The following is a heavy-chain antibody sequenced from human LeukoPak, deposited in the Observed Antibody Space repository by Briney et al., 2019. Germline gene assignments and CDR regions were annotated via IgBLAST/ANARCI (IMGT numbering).Heavy chain of an antibody. CDR3: AKDLIPNSGWYYFDY. CDR1: GFTLSTYA. J-gene: IGHJ4*02. V-gene: IGHV3-23*01. D-gene: IGHD6-13*01. Sequence: GGSLRLSCAASGFTLSTYAMTWVRQAPGKGLEWVSVIIGSGGSTFYADSVKGRFTISRDNSKSTLYLQMDSLRAEDTAVYYCAKDLIPNSGWYYFDYWGQGTLVTVSS. CDR2: IIGSGGST.